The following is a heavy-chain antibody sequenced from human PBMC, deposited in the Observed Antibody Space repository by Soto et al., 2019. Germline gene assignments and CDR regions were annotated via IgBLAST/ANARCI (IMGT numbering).Heavy chain of an antibody. CDR2: ISYDENNK. D-gene: IGHD5-18*01. V-gene: IGHV3-30*18. CDR1: GFTFTNYA. CDR3: AKKEGRGVDTTMEGIFDY. Sequence: QVQLVESGGGVVQPGRSLRLSCAASGFTFTNYAMHWVRQAPGKGLEWVAVISYDENNKYYADSVKGRFTISRDNSKNTVYLQMDSLRAEDTAVYYCAKKEGRGVDTTMEGIFDYWGQGTLVTVSS. J-gene: IGHJ4*02.